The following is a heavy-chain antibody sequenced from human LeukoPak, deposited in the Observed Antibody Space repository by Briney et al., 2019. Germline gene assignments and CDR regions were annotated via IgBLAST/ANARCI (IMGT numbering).Heavy chain of an antibody. D-gene: IGHD2-15*01. CDR2: IKEDGSAK. CDR1: GLSFSSYW. V-gene: IGHV3-7*01. Sequence: GGSPTLSCAASGLSFSSYWMTWVRQAPGKGLEWVANIKEDGSAKSYVDSVKGRFTISRDNAKNSLYLQMNSLRVEDTAVYYCARDYDYFSGHNHDAYDIWGQGRTAIVSS. CDR3: ARDYDYFSGHNHDAYDI. J-gene: IGHJ3*02.